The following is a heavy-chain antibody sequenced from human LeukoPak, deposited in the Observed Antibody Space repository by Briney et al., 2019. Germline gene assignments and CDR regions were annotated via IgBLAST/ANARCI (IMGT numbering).Heavy chain of an antibody. V-gene: IGHV3-30*18. CDR1: GFTFSSYG. CDR3: AKDLDYDTIGALDY. J-gene: IGHJ4*02. CDR2: ISYDGSNK. Sequence: EGSLRLSCAASGFTFSSYGMHWVRQAPGKGLEWVAVISYDGSNKYYADSVKGRFTISRDNSKNTLYLQMNSLRAEDTAVYYCAKDLDYDTIGALDYWGQGTLVTVSS. D-gene: IGHD3-22*01.